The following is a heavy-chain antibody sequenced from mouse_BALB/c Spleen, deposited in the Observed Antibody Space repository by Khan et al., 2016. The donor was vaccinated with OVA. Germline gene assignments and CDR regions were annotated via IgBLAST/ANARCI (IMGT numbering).Heavy chain of an antibody. J-gene: IGHJ3*01. CDR1: GFTFSNNR. CDR2: ITVKSDNYGA. D-gene: IGHD2-1*01. Sequence: GRLVGTGGGLVRPGNSLKLSCVTSGFTFSNNRLHWLRQPPGKRLKWIAVITVKSDNYGANYAESGKGGSTISGDDYKSSAYLQMTRLRTEEPATYYCCRYGKYAYWGQGTLVTVSA. V-gene: IGHV13-2*02. CDR3: CRYGKYAY.